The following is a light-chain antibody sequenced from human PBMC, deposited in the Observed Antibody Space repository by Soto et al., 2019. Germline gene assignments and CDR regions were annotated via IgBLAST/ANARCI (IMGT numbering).Light chain of an antibody. V-gene: IGKV1-5*01. CDR1: QSISSW. CDR2: DAS. Sequence: DIQMTQSPSTLSASVGDRVTITCRASQSISSWLAWYQQKPGKAPKLLIYDASSLESGVPSRFSGIGSGTKFYHDISSQQPDDFATHYCQQYNSYPLTFGGGTKVEIK. J-gene: IGKJ4*01. CDR3: QQYNSYPLT.